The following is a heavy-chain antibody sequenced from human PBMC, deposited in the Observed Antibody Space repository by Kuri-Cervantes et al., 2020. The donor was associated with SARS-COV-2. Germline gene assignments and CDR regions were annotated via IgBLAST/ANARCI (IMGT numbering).Heavy chain of an antibody. CDR2: ISSSSSYI. Sequence: GGSLRLSCAASGFTFSSYSMNWVRQAPGKGLEWVSSISSSSSYIYYADSVKGRFTISRDNSKNTLYLQMNSLRAEDTAVYYCAKDTPLTTLDYWGQGTLVTVSS. CDR1: GFTFSSYS. CDR3: AKDTPLTTLDY. D-gene: IGHD2-15*01. J-gene: IGHJ4*02. V-gene: IGHV3-21*01.